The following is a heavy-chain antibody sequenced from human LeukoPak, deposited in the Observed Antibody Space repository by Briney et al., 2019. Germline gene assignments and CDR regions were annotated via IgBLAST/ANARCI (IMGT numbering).Heavy chain of an antibody. D-gene: IGHD2-15*01. CDR2: IIPILGTG. J-gene: IGHJ4*02. V-gene: IGHV1-69*13. CDR3: ARSADIGVFDY. Sequence: GASVKVSCKASGGTFSSYAFSWVRQAPGQGLEWMGGIIPILGTGNYAQKFQGRVTITADESTSTAYMELSSLTSEDTAVYYCARSADIGVFDYWGQGTLVTVSS. CDR1: GGTFSSYA.